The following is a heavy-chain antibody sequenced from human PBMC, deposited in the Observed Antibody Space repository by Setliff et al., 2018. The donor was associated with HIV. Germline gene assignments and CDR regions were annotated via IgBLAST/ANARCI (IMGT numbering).Heavy chain of an antibody. CDR1: GGSISSRSYY. CDR2: IYYSGST. Sequence: SETLSLTCTVSGGSISSRSYYWGWIRQPPGKGLEWIGSIYYSGSTYYNPSLKSRVTISVDTSKNSFSLNLSSVTAADTAVYFCARIDYYDSRGFYSVRAFDLWGQGTMVTVSS. D-gene: IGHD3-22*01. V-gene: IGHV4-39*07. CDR3: ARIDYYDSRGFYSVRAFDL. J-gene: IGHJ3*01.